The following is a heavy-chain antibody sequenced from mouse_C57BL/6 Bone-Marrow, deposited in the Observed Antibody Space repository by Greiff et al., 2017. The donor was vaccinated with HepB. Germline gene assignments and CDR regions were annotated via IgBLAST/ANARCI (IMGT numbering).Heavy chain of an antibody. CDR1: GFTFSDYG. J-gene: IGHJ1*03. CDR2: ISSGSSTI. CDR3: ARGDYGSSPYWYFDV. D-gene: IGHD1-1*01. Sequence: EVMLVESGGGLVKPGGSLKLSCAASGFTFSDYGMHWVRPAPEKGLEWVAYISSGSSTIYYADTVKGRFTISRDNAKNTLFLQMTSLRSEDTAMYYCARGDYGSSPYWYFDVWGTGTTVTVSS. V-gene: IGHV5-17*01.